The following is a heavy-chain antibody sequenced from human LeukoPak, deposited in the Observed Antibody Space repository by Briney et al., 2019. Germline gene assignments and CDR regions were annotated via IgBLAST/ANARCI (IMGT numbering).Heavy chain of an antibody. V-gene: IGHV1-46*01. Sequence: ASVKVSCKASGYTFTSYYMHWVRQAPGQGLEWMGIINPSGGSTSYAQKFQGRVTMTRDTSISTAYMELSRLRSDDTAVYYCASGVVVAEAFDYWGQGTLVTVSS. CDR3: ASGVVVAEAFDY. CDR1: GYTFTSYY. D-gene: IGHD2-15*01. J-gene: IGHJ4*02. CDR2: INPSGGST.